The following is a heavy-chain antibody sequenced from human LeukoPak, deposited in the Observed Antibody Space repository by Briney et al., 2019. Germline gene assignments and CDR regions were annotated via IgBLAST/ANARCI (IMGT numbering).Heavy chain of an antibody. Sequence: ASVKVSCKASGYTFTGYYMHWVRQAPGQGLEWMGWINPNSGGTNYAQKFQGRVTMTRDTSISTAYMELSRLRSDDTAVYYCARDPDLRYDWFDPWGQGTLVTVSS. CDR3: ARDPDLRYDWFDP. D-gene: IGHD4-17*01. V-gene: IGHV1-2*02. CDR1: GYTFTGYY. CDR2: INPNSGGT. J-gene: IGHJ5*02.